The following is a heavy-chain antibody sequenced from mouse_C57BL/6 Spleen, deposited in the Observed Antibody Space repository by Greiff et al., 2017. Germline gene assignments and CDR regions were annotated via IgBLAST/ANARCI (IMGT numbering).Heavy chain of an antibody. Sequence: QVQLQQPGAELVMPGASVKLSCTASGYTFTSYWMHWVKQRPGQGLEWIGEIDPADSYTNYNHKFKGKSTLTVDKSSSTAYMQLSRLTSEDTAVYYCVRKGYGYDDGGFAYWGQGALVTVSA. V-gene: IGHV1-69*01. D-gene: IGHD2-2*01. CDR1: GYTFTSYW. CDR2: IDPADSYT. J-gene: IGHJ3*01. CDR3: VRKGYGYDDGGFAY.